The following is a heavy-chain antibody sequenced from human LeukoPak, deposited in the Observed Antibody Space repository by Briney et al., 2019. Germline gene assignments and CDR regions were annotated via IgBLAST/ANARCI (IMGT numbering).Heavy chain of an antibody. CDR1: GFTFNDHY. D-gene: IGHD1-26*01. CDR2: IKNKAQRYTT. Sequence: PGGSLRISCVTSGFTFNDHYIDWVRQAPGKGLEWVGQIKNKAQRYTTQYVASVKGRFTISRDDSKNSVYLQMNSLGSEDTAVYFCADLGLTSSSLWGQGTLVTVSS. CDR3: ADLGLTSSSL. V-gene: IGHV3-72*01. J-gene: IGHJ4*02.